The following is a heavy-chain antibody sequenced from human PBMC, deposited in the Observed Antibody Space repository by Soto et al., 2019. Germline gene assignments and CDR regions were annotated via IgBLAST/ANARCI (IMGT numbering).Heavy chain of an antibody. CDR3: ASGQVGATTWFDP. J-gene: IGHJ5*02. Sequence: SETLSLTCTVSGGSISSGGYYWSWIRQHPGKGLEWIGYIYYSGSTYYNPSLKSRVTISVDTSKNQFSLKMTSLTAADTAIYYCASGQVGATTWFDPWGQGTKVTVSS. CDR1: GGSISSGGYY. CDR2: IYYSGST. V-gene: IGHV4-31*03. D-gene: IGHD1-26*01.